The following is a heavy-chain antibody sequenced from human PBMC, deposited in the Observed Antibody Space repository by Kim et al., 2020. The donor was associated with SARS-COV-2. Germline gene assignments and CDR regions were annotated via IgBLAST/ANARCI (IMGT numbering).Heavy chain of an antibody. J-gene: IGHJ4*02. CDR3: STSSNWSDYYYDS. CDR1: GGSTSNYY. D-gene: IGHD6-13*01. CDR2: VLYSGST. V-gene: IGHV4-59*01. Sequence: SETLSLTCSVSGGSTSNYYWTWIRQPPGKGLEWIGYVLYSGSTNYNPSLKSRVTISLDTSKNQFSLKLNSVTAADSAVYYCSTSSNWSDYYYDSWGRGTLVTVSS.